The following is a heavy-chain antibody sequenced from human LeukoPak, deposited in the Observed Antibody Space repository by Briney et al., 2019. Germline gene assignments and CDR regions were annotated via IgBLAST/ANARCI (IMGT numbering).Heavy chain of an antibody. J-gene: IGHJ6*02. D-gene: IGHD2-2*02. CDR3: AREVPAAIPYYYYGMDV. V-gene: IGHV3-33*01. CDR2: IWYDGSNK. CDR1: GLTFSSYG. Sequence: GRSLRLSCAASGLTFSSYGMHWVRQAPGKGLEWVAVIWYDGSNKYYADSVKGRFTISRDSSKNTLYLQMNSLRAEDTAVYYCAREVPAAIPYYYYGMDVWGQGTTVTVSS.